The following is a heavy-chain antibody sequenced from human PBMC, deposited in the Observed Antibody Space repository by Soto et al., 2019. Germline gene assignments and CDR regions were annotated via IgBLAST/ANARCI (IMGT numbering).Heavy chain of an antibody. CDR1: GFTFSNNG. V-gene: IGHV3-30*03. CDR3: AMDLYGGSSRFDF. Sequence: QVQLVESGGGVVQPGRSLRLSCVASGFTFSNNGIHWVRQAPGKGLEWVAVISSDGSKKYYADSVKSRFTISRDNSKNTLYLQMNTLRAEDTAVYYCAMDLYGGSSRFDFCGQGTLVTVSS. J-gene: IGHJ4*02. D-gene: IGHD2-15*01. CDR2: ISSDGSKK.